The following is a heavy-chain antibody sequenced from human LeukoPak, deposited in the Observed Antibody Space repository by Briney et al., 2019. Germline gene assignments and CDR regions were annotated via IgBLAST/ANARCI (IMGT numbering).Heavy chain of an antibody. J-gene: IGHJ6*04. CDR1: GFTFSSYE. CDR2: ISISGTTI. V-gene: IGHV3-48*03. Sequence: PGGSLRLSCAASGFTFSSYEMNWVRHAPGKGLEWVSYISISGTTIYYAASVKGRFTISRANAKNSLCLQMNSLRTEDTAVYYCAELGITMNGGVWGKGTTVTISS. CDR3: AELGITMNGGV. D-gene: IGHD3-10*02.